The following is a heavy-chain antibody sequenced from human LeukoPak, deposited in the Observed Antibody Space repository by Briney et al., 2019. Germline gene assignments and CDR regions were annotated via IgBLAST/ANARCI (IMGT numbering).Heavy chain of an antibody. Sequence: GGSLRLSCAASGFTFSSYATSWVRQAPGKGLEWVSAISGSGGSTYYADSVKGRFTISRDNSKNTLYLQMNSLRAEDTAVYYCAKDLIIYSSSRRAFDYWGQGTLVTVSS. CDR2: ISGSGGST. CDR1: GFTFSSYA. J-gene: IGHJ4*02. CDR3: AKDLIIYSSSRRAFDY. V-gene: IGHV3-23*01. D-gene: IGHD6-13*01.